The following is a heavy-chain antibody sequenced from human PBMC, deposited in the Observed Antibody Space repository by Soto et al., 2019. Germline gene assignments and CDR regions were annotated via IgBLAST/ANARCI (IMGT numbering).Heavy chain of an antibody. CDR2: VSTNGAT. V-gene: IGHV4-4*07. J-gene: IGHJ6*02. Sequence: PSETLSLTCTVSDDFISSYYWNWIRQPAGKGLEWIGRVSTNGATNYNPSLESRVTMSVDTSKNQFSLKPTSVTAADTAVYFCARADYEILTGSYAMDVWGQGTTVTVSS. D-gene: IGHD3-9*01. CDR3: ARADYEILTGSYAMDV. CDR1: DDFISSYY.